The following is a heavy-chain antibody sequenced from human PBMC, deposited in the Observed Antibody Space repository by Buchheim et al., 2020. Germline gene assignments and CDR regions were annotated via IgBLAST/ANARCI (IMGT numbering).Heavy chain of an antibody. D-gene: IGHD4-11*01. CDR2: IRSKAYGGTT. J-gene: IGHJ6*02. V-gene: IGHV3-49*03. CDR3: TSGLQSYYYYYGMDV. CDR1: GFTFGDYA. Sequence: EVQLVESGGGLVQPGRSLRLSCTASGFTFGDYAMSWFRQAPGKGLEWVGFIRSKAYGGTTEYAASVKGRFTISRDDSKSIPYLQMNSLKTEDTAVYYCTSGLQSYYYYYGMDVWGQGTT.